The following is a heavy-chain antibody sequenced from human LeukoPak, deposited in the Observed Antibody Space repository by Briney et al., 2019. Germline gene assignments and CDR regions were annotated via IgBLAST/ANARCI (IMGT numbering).Heavy chain of an antibody. J-gene: IGHJ4*02. CDR2: INHSGST. CDR3: ARGLYYYDSSGYNDY. CDR1: GGSFSGYY. Sequence: SETLSLTCAVYGGSFSGYYWSWIRQPPGKGLEWIGEINHSGSTNYNPSLKSRVTISVDTSKNQFSLKLSSVTAVDTAVYYCARGLYYYDSSGYNDYWGQGTLVTVSS. D-gene: IGHD3-22*01. V-gene: IGHV4-34*01.